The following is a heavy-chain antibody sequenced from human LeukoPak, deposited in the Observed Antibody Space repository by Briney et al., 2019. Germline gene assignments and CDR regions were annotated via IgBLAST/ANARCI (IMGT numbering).Heavy chain of an antibody. Sequence: SETLSLTCTVSGGSISSYYWSWIRQPPGKGLEWIGYINYSGSTNYNPVLKRRVTISVDTSKNQFSLKLSSVTAADAAVYYCARGSSGYEGYFQHWGQGTLVTVSS. V-gene: IGHV4-59*01. J-gene: IGHJ1*01. CDR3: ARGSSGYEGYFQH. D-gene: IGHD3-22*01. CDR2: INYSGST. CDR1: GGSISSYY.